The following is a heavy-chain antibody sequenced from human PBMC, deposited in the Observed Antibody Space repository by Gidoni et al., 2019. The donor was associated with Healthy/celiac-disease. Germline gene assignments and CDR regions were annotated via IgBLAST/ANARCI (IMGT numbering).Heavy chain of an antibody. CDR2: ISYDGSNK. CDR1: GFPFSSYA. J-gene: IGHJ6*02. Sequence: QVQLVESGGGVVQPGRSLRLSCAASGFPFSSYAMHWVRQAPAKGVEWVAVISYDGSNKYYADSVKGRFTISRDNSKNTLYLQMNSLRAEDTAVYYCARDEDGYKSHYYYYGMDVWGQGTTVTVSS. CDR3: ARDEDGYKSHYYYYGMDV. V-gene: IGHV3-30-3*01. D-gene: IGHD5-12*01.